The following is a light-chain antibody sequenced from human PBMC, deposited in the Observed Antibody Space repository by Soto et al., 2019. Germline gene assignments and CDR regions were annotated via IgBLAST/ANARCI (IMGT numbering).Light chain of an antibody. CDR1: QSVSSS. J-gene: IGKJ3*01. Sequence: EIVSTQSPDTLSLSPGERATLSCRASQSVSSSLAWYQQKPGQAPRLLIYDASNRATGIPARFSGSGSGTDFTLTIRSLEPEDFAVYYCQQRSNWPPEVTFGPGTKVDIK. CDR2: DAS. CDR3: QQRSNWPPEVT. V-gene: IGKV3-11*01.